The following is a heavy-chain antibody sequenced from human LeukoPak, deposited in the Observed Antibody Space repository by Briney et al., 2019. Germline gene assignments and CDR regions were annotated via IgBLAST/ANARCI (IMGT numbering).Heavy chain of an antibody. CDR1: GFTFSSYA. Sequence: GGSLRLSCAASGFTFSSYAMHWVRQAPGKGLEWVAVISYDGSNKYYADSVKGRFTISGDNSKNTLYLQMNSLRAEDTAVYYCACRLVTQGGAGGFDIWGQGTMITVSS. D-gene: IGHD4-23*01. CDR2: ISYDGSNK. V-gene: IGHV3-30*07. CDR3: ACRLVTQGGAGGFDI. J-gene: IGHJ3*02.